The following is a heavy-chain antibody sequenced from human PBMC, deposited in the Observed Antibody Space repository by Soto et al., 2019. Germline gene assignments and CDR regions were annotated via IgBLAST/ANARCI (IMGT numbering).Heavy chain of an antibody. CDR3: ARGSAGRSWYSQQAYYYAMDV. Sequence: QVQLVQSGAEVKKPGASVKVSCKASGYTFTGYYMHWVRQAPGQGLEWMGWINPNSGGTNYAQKFQGWVTMTRDTSISTANMERSRLRSDDTAVYYCARGSAGRSWYSQQAYYYAMDVWGQGTTVTGSS. D-gene: IGHD6-13*01. CDR1: GYTFTGYY. J-gene: IGHJ6*02. CDR2: INPNSGGT. V-gene: IGHV1-2*04.